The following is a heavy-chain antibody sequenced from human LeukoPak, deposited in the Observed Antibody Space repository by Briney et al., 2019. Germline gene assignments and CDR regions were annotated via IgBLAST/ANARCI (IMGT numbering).Heavy chain of an antibody. V-gene: IGHV3-30-3*01. CDR3: ARGSSSRTYYYYGMDV. CDR2: ISSDGNNK. CDR1: GFSFSSFA. D-gene: IGHD6-13*01. Sequence: PGGSLRLSCAASGFSFSSFAMHWVRQAPGKGLEWVAIISSDGNNKYYADSVKGRFTISRDNSKNTFNLQMNSLRGEDTAVYYCARGSSSRTYYYYGMDVWGQGTTVTVSS. J-gene: IGHJ6*02.